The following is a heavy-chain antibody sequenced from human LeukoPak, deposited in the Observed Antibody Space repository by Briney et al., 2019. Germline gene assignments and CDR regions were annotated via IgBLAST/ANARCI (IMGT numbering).Heavy chain of an antibody. D-gene: IGHD1-26*01. Sequence: ASVKVSCKASGYTFTGYYIHWVRQAPGQGLEWMGWINPNRGGTNYAQKFQGRVTMTRDTSISTAYMELSRLRSDDTAVYYCARSGSGDKFDYWGQGTLVTVSS. J-gene: IGHJ4*02. CDR2: INPNRGGT. V-gene: IGHV1-2*02. CDR3: ARSGSGDKFDY. CDR1: GYTFTGYY.